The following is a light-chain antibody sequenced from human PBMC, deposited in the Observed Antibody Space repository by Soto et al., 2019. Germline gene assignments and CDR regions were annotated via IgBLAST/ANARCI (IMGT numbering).Light chain of an antibody. CDR3: CSYAGSRYV. CDR2: EGS. Sequence: QLVLTQPASVSGSPGQSITISCTGTSSDVGSYNLVSWYQQHPGKAPKLMIYEGSKRPSGVSNRFSGSKSGNTASLTISGLQAEDEADYYCCSYAGSRYVFGTGTKVTVL. J-gene: IGLJ1*01. V-gene: IGLV2-23*01. CDR1: SSDVGSYNL.